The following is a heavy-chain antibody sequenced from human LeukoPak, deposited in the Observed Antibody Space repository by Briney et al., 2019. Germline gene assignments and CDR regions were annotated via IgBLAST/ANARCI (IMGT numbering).Heavy chain of an antibody. CDR1: GLTFSSYA. D-gene: IGHD5-18*01. CDR3: ARDWGTAMATDY. V-gene: IGHV3-30-3*01. J-gene: IGHJ4*02. Sequence: RLSCAXSGLTFSSYAMHWVRQAPGKGLEWVAVISYDGSNKYYADSVKGRFTISRDNSKNTLYLQMNSLRAEDTAVYYCARDWGTAMATDYWGQGTLVTVSS. CDR2: ISYDGSNK.